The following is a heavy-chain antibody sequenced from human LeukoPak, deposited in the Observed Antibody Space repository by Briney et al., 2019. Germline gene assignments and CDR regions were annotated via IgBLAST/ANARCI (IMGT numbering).Heavy chain of an antibody. CDR1: GFTFSSYA. D-gene: IGHD3-9*01. Sequence: GRSLRLSCAASGFTFSSYAMHWVRQAPGKGLEWVAVISYDGSNKYYADSVKGRFTISRDNSKNTLYLQMNSLRAEDTAVYYCARVDVSRKGDAFDIWGQGTMVTVSS. V-gene: IGHV3-30*14. CDR3: ARVDVSRKGDAFDI. CDR2: ISYDGSNK. J-gene: IGHJ3*02.